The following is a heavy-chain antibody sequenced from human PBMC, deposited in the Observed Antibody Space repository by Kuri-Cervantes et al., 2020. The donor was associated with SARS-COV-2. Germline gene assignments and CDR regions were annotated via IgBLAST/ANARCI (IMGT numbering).Heavy chain of an antibody. J-gene: IGHJ4*02. V-gene: IGHV3-11*04. D-gene: IGHD5-18*01. CDR2: IGPSGTTI. CDR1: GFIFSDYY. CDR3: ARDYSYGPSGYYFDY. Sequence: GESLKISCAAPGFIFSDYYMTWIRQAPGKGLEWVSNIGPSGTTIYYADSVKGRFTISRDNAKNSLYLQMNSLRAEDTAVYYCARDYSYGPSGYYFDYWGQGTLVTVSS.